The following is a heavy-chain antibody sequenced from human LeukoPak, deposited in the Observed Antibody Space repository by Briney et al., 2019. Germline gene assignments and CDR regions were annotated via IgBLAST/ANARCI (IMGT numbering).Heavy chain of an antibody. J-gene: IGHJ4*02. V-gene: IGHV3-23*01. CDR1: GFTFNTYA. CDR2: ICVSGGCT. CDR3: AKTTVGYSSGRYPGWPADC. Sequence: GGSLRLSCEASGFTFNTYAIYWVRQAPGKGLEWVSGICVSGGCTYYADSVKGRFTISRDNSKNTVYLQMNSLTADDTAVYYCAKTTVGYSSGRYPGWPADCWGQGALVTVSS. D-gene: IGHD6-19*01.